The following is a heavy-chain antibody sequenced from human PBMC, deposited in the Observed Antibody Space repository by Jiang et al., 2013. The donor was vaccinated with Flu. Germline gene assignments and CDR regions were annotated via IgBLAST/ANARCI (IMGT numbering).Heavy chain of an antibody. J-gene: IGHJ4*02. D-gene: IGHD4-17*01. Sequence: RYSPSLKSRLTITKDTSKNQVVLTMTNMDPVDTATYYCAHSTTVTAYDFWGQGTLVTVSS. CDR3: AHSTTVTAYDF. V-gene: IGHV2-5*01.